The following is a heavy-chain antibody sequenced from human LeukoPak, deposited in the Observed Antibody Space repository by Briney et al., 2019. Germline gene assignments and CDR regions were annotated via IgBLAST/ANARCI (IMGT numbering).Heavy chain of an antibody. D-gene: IGHD6-13*01. J-gene: IGHJ4*02. Sequence: PGGPLRLSCAASGFTFSSYSMNWVRQAPGKGLEWVSSISSSSSYIYYADSVKGRFTISRDNVKNSLYLQMNSLRAEDTAVYYCARDRGSSWYEVVDYWGQGTLVTVSS. V-gene: IGHV3-21*01. CDR1: GFTFSSYS. CDR2: ISSSSSYI. CDR3: ARDRGSSWYEVVDY.